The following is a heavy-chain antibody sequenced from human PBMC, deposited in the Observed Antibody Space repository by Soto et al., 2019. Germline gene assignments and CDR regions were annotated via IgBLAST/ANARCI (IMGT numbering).Heavy chain of an antibody. CDR2: IYYSGST. CDR3: AKQEVSVTTSRYFDL. D-gene: IGHD4-17*01. V-gene: IGHV4-39*01. CDR1: GGSISSSSYY. Sequence: QLQLQESGPGLVKPSETLSLTCTVSGGSISSSSYYWGWIRQPPGKGLEWIGSIYYSGSTYYNPSLKSRVTISVDTSKNQFSLKLSSVTAADTAVYYCAKQEVSVTTSRYFDLWGRGTLVTVSS. J-gene: IGHJ2*01.